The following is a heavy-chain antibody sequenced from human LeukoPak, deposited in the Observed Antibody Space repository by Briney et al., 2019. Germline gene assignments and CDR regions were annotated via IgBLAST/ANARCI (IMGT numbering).Heavy chain of an antibody. CDR1: GGTFSGYA. V-gene: IGHV1-69*13. D-gene: IGHD2-2*01. Sequence: SVKVSCKASGGTFSGYAISLVRQAPGQGLEWMGGIIPIFGTANYAQKFQGRVTITADESTSTAYMELSSLRSEDTAVYYCAIRDDIVVVPAVLISSSYYYYYYYMDVWGKGTTVTVSS. CDR3: AIRDDIVVVPAVLISSSYYYYYYYMDV. J-gene: IGHJ6*03. CDR2: IIPIFGTA.